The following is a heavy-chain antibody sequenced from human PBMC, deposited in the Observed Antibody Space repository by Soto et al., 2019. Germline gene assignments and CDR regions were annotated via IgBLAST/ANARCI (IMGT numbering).Heavy chain of an antibody. CDR1: GDSISTNDNH. Sequence: TSETLSLTCIVSGDSISTNDNHWGWIRQPPGKELERIASISYTGRTHYSPSLQSRIAISADMSKNHFSLYLSSLSAGDTAVYYCARHKTYYPFDYWGQGTLVTVSS. J-gene: IGHJ4*02. CDR3: ARHKTYYPFDY. V-gene: IGHV4-39*01. CDR2: ISYTGRT. D-gene: IGHD3-22*01.